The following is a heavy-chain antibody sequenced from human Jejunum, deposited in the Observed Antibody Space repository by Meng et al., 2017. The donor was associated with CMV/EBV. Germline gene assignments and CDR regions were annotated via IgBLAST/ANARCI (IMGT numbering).Heavy chain of an antibody. V-gene: IGHV2-5*01. Sequence: LKTTGVGVPWIRQPPGKALAWLAHIYWNDDKRYSPFLKSRLSITKDTSKNQVVLTMTNMDTVDTATYYCARLEMVLVPPSILIDSWGQGTLVTVSS. J-gene: IGHJ4*02. CDR3: ARLEMVLVPPSILIDS. D-gene: IGHD5-24*01. CDR2: IYWNDDK. CDR1: LKTTGVG.